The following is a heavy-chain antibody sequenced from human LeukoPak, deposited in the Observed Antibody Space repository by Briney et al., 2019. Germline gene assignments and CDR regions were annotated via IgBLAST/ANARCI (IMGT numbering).Heavy chain of an antibody. CDR3: ARLGVRGVPLGYFDY. J-gene: IGHJ4*02. CDR1: GDSISSGNYY. D-gene: IGHD3-10*01. Sequence: SQTLSLTCTVSGDSISSGNYYWTWIRQPAGKGLEWIGSIYYSGSTYYNPSLKSRVTISVDTSKNQFSLKLSSVTAADTAVYYCARLGVRGVPLGYFDYWGQGTLVTVSS. V-gene: IGHV4-39*01. CDR2: IYYSGST.